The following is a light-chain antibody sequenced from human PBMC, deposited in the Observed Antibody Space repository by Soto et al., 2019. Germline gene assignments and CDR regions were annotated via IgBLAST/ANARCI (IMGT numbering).Light chain of an antibody. CDR1: QCIRND. CDR2: AAS. V-gene: IGKV1-17*01. J-gene: IGKJ4*01. Sequence: DIQMTQSPSSLSASVGDRVTITCRASQCIRNDLGWYQQIPGKAPKRLIYAASSLDSGVPSRFSGSGSGTEFTLTISSLQPEDFATYSCLHHNSYPLTFGGGTKVELK. CDR3: LHHNSYPLT.